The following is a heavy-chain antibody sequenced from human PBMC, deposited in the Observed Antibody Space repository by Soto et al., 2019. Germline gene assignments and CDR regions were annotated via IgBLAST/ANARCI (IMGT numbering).Heavy chain of an antibody. Sequence: GESLKISCQASGYIFHNYWIGWVRQMPGKGLEWLGIIYPGDSNIRYNPSFQGQVTISADKSLSTTYLHWSSLKASDTAMYYCARQRYFDYWGQGTLVTVSS. CDR2: IYPGDSNI. J-gene: IGHJ4*02. CDR1: GYIFHNYW. V-gene: IGHV5-51*01. CDR3: ARQRYFDY.